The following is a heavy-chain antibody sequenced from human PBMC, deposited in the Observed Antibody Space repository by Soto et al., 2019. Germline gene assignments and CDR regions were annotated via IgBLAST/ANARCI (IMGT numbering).Heavy chain of an antibody. J-gene: IGHJ6*02. D-gene: IGHD2-8*01. CDR3: ARLDIVLMGYYYGMDV. CDR1: GGTFSSYA. CDR2: IIPIFGTA. V-gene: IGHV1-69*13. Sequence: SVKVSCKASGGTFSSYAISWVRQAPGQGLEWMGGIIPIFGTANYAQKFQGRVTITADESTSTAYMELSSLRSEDTAVYYCARLDIVLMGYYYGMDVWGQGTTVTVSS.